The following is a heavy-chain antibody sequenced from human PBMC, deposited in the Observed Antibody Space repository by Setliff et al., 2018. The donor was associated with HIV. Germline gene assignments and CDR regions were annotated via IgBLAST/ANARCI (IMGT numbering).Heavy chain of an antibody. CDR3: ARGPPFAY. V-gene: IGHV4-38-2*01. Sequence: SETLSLTCAVSGYSISSGYYWGWIRQPPGKGLEWIGSIYHSGSTYYNPSLKSRVTISVDTSKNQFSLKLSSVTAADTVVYYCARGPPFAYWGQGLLVTVSS. J-gene: IGHJ4*02. CDR1: GYSISSGYY. CDR2: IYHSGST.